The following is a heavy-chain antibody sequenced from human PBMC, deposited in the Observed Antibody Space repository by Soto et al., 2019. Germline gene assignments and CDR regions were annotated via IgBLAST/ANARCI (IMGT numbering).Heavy chain of an antibody. D-gene: IGHD2-15*01. CDR3: ARGFSFSDNSDNDRIYFYYGLNV. J-gene: IGHJ6*02. CDR2: IYQSGIT. Sequence: PSETLSLTCDVSGGSITTGHWWTWVSKSPGKGLEWIGEIYQSGITNYNPSLNSRLSISMDQSKNQFSLKLTSVTAADTALYFCARGFSFSDNSDNDRIYFYYGLNVWGQGTTVTVS. CDR1: GGSITTGHW. V-gene: IGHV4-4*02.